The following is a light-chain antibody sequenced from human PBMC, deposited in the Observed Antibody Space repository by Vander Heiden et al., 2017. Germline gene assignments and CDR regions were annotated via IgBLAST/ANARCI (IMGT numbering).Light chain of an antibody. J-gene: IGKJ4*01. CDR2: GAS. Sequence: DIQMTQSPSSLSASVGDRVTITCRASQTISSYLSWYQQKPGKAPKLLIFGASSLQSGVPSRFTGSGSGTDFTLTISSLQPEDFATYYCQQSDSTPLVTFGGGTKVEIK. CDR1: QTISSY. V-gene: IGKV1-39*01. CDR3: QQSDSTPLVT.